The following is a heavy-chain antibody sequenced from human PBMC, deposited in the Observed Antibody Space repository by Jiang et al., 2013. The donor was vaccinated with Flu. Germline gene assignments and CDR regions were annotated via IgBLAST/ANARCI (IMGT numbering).Heavy chain of an antibody. CDR1: GFSLSTSGMC. D-gene: IGHD1-26*01. V-gene: IGHV2-70*11. Sequence: KPTQTLTLTCTFSGFSLSTSGMCVSWIRQPPGKALEWLARIDWDDDKYYSTSLKTRLTISKDTSKNQVVLTMTNMDPVDTATYYCARIRISGSYAATPMIDYWGQGTLVTVSS. CDR3: ARIRISGSYAATPMIDY. J-gene: IGHJ4*02. CDR2: IDWDDDK.